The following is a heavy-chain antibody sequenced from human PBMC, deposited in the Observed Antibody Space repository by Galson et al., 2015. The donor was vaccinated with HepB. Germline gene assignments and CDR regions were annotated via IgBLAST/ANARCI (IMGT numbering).Heavy chain of an antibody. J-gene: IGHJ6*02. Sequence: SLRLSCAASGFTFSSYGMHWVRQAPGKGLEWVAVISYDGSNKYYADSVKGRFTISRDNSKNTLYLQMNSLRAEDTAVYYCAKEMDGIYYYYGMDVWGQGTTVTVSS. V-gene: IGHV3-30*18. CDR2: ISYDGSNK. CDR3: AKEMDGIYYYYGMDV. D-gene: IGHD1-14*01. CDR1: GFTFSSYG.